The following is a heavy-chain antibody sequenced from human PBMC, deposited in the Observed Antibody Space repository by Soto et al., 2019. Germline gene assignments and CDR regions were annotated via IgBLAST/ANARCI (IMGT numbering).Heavy chain of an antibody. Sequence: PSEPLSLTCTVSGGPISSYYWSWIRQPPGKGLEWIGYIYYSGITNYNPSLKSRVTISVDTSKNQFSLKLSSVTAADTAVYYCARYKSNYYYGMDVWGQGTTVT. CDR2: IYYSGIT. CDR3: ARYKSNYYYGMDV. D-gene: IGHD1-20*01. CDR1: GGPISSYY. J-gene: IGHJ6*02. V-gene: IGHV4-59*01.